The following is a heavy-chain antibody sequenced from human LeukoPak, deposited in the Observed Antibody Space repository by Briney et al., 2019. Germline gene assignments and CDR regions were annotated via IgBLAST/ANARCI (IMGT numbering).Heavy chain of an antibody. CDR3: ARHFSVLRFLEWLPLFDY. J-gene: IGHJ4*02. Sequence: PSETLSLTCTGSDGFISSYYWSWIRQPPGKELEWIGYIYSSGSTNYNPSLKSRVTISVDTSKNQFSLKLSSVTAADTAVYYCARHFSVLRFLEWLPLFDYWGQGTLVTVSS. CDR1: DGFISSYY. CDR2: IYSSGST. V-gene: IGHV4-59*08. D-gene: IGHD3-3*01.